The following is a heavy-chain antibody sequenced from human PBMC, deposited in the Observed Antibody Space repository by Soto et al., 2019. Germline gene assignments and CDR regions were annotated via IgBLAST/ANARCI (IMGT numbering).Heavy chain of an antibody. CDR3: ARDYNYGSGTSYGHNWFDP. CDR1: GFTFSNYG. V-gene: IGHV3-33*01. J-gene: IGHJ5*02. CDR2: VWFDGSKK. D-gene: IGHD3-10*01. Sequence: QVQLVESGGGVVQPGRSLRLSCAASGFTFSNYGMQWVRQAPGKGLERVAVVWFDGSKKYYADSVKGRFTISRDNSKNTLDLEMNSLRAEDTAAYSCARDYNYGSGTSYGHNWFDPWGQGTLVTVSS.